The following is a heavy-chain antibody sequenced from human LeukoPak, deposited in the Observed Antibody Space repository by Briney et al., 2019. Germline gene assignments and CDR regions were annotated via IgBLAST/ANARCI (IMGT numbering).Heavy chain of an antibody. J-gene: IGHJ4*02. V-gene: IGHV4-31*03. D-gene: IGHD2-2*01. CDR3: ARVGVPAAAFDY. CDR1: GGSISTGAYY. CDR2: IHYSGIT. Sequence: SETLSLTCTVSGGSISTGAYYWSWLRQHPGKGLEWIGYIHYSGITSYNPSLKSRFTISVDTSNNQFSLRLSSVTAADTAVYFCARVGVPAAAFDYWGQGTLVTVSS.